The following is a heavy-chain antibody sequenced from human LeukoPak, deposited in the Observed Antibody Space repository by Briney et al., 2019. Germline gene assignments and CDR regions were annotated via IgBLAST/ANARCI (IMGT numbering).Heavy chain of an antibody. Sequence: SDPLSLPCAVYGGPFSGYYWRWIRQPPGKGREWIGYIYASGSTTYNPSLKSRVTISIDTSKNQFSLKLSSVTAADTAVYYCARRATMLAGGYFDYWGQGTLVSVSS. CDR2: IYASGST. V-gene: IGHV4-4*09. D-gene: IGHD5-12*01. CDR3: ARRATMLAGGYFDY. J-gene: IGHJ4*02. CDR1: GGPFSGYY.